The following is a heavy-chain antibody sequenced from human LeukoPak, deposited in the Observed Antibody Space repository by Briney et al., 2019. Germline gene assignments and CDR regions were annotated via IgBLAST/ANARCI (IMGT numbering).Heavy chain of an antibody. CDR2: IWYSGNT. V-gene: IGHV4-31*03. D-gene: IGHD3-10*01. Sequence: SETLSLTCTVSGFSMRDGGYFWTWVRQLPGKGLEWIGYIWYSGNTFYNPSLKSRSTVSIDRSKNQFSLTLTSVTAADTAVYYCARTGGSGWFDPWGQGTLVTVSS. J-gene: IGHJ5*02. CDR3: ARTGGSGWFDP. CDR1: GFSMRDGGYF.